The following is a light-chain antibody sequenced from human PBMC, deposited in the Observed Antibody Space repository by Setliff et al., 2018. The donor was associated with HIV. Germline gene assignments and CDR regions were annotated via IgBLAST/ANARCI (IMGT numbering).Light chain of an antibody. CDR2: DVS. V-gene: IGLV2-14*03. Sequence: QSALAQPASVSGSPGQSITISCTGTSSDVGGYNYVSWYQQHPDKAPKLMIYDVSNRPSGVSNRFSGSKSGNTASLTISGLQAEDEADYYCSPYTSSSTLWVFGGGTQLTVL. CDR3: SPYTSSSTLWV. J-gene: IGLJ3*02. CDR1: SSDVGGYNY.